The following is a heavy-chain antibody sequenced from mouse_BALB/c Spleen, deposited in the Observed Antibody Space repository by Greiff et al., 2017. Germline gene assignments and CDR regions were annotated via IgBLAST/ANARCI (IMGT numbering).Heavy chain of an antibody. V-gene: IGHV4-1*02. CDR1: GFAFSRSW. J-gene: IGHJ4*01. Sequence: EVQLEESGGGLVQPGGSLKLSCAASGFAFSRSWMSWARQAPGKGLEWIGEINPDSSTINYTQYLKDKFIIARDNAKNTLYMEMGKVRSEDTALYYCASCHCDGSCLYAMDYWGQGTSVTVSA. CDR3: ASCHCDGSCLYAMDY. D-gene: IGHD1-1*01. CDR2: INPDSSTI.